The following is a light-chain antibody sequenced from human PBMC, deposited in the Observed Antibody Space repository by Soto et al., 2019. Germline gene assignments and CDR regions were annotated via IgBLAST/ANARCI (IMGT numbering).Light chain of an antibody. J-gene: IGKJ2*01. V-gene: IGKV1-5*03. CDR3: QQYSSYSVYT. CDR1: QTINNW. CDR2: KTT. Sequence: DIQMTQSPSTLPASVGDRVTITCRASQTINNWLAWYQQKPGKAPKLLIYKTTSLQSGVPSRFSGSGSGTKFTLTISCLQHDDYATYYCQQYSSYSVYTFGQGTKVEIK.